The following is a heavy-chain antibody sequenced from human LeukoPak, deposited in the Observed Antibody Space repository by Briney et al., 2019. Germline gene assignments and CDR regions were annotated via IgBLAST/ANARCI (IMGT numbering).Heavy chain of an antibody. V-gene: IGHV6-1*01. CDR2: TYYRSKWYN. J-gene: IGHJ4*02. CDR1: GDSVSSSSAA. D-gene: IGHD3-10*01. Sequence: SQTLSLTCAISGDSVSSSSAAWNWIRQSPSRGLEWLGRTYYRSKWYNDYAVSVKSRITINPDTSKNQFSLQLNSVTPEDTAVYYCARGGITMVRGNIDYWGQGTLVTVSS. CDR3: ARGGITMVRGNIDY.